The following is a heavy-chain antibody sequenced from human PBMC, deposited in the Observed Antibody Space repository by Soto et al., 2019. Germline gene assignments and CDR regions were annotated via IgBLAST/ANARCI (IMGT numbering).Heavy chain of an antibody. V-gene: IGHV4-31*03. J-gene: IGHJ4*02. CDR3: ARDAGSRMSY. D-gene: IGHD2-15*01. CDR1: GGSISSGGSY. Sequence: QVQLQESGPGLVKPSQTLSLTCIVSGGSISSGGSYWTWIRQHPMKGLEWIGYIHYSGNTYYNSSLKSRLTISVDTSKNQFSLKLSSVTVADTAVYYCARDAGSRMSYWGQGSLVTVSS. CDR2: IHYSGNT.